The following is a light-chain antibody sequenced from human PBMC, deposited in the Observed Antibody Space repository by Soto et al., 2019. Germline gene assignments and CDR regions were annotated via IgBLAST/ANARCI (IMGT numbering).Light chain of an antibody. CDR3: QQYNRFRA. V-gene: IGKV1-5*03. Sequence: DIQMTQSPSTLSASVGDRVIITCRASQSISTWLAWHQQKPGKAPKLLISKASRLESGVPSRFSGSGSGTEFPLTLSSLQPDDFATYYCQQYNRFRAFGQGPTVEIK. CDR2: KAS. J-gene: IGKJ1*01. CDR1: QSISTW.